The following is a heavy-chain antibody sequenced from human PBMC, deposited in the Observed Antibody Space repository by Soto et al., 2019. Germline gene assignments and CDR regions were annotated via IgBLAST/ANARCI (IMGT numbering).Heavy chain of an antibody. V-gene: IGHV3-11*05. CDR2: ISSSSSYT. D-gene: IGHD2-15*01. CDR1: GFTFSDYY. J-gene: IGHJ4*02. CDR3: ARAASYGSRFDY. Sequence: GSLRLSCAASGFTFSDYYMSWIRQAPGKGLEWVSYISSSSSYTNYADSVKGRFTISRDNAKNSLYLQMNSLRAEDTAVYYCARAASYGSRFDYWGQGTLVTVSS.